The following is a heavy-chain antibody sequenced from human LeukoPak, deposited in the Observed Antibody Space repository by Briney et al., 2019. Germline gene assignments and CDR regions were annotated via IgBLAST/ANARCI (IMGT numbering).Heavy chain of an antibody. Sequence: ASVKVSCKASGYTFTGHNIHWVRQAPGQGLEWMGIIDPSGGSTSYAQKFQGRVTMTRDTSTSTVYMELSSLRSEDTAVYYCARLSQQTFDIWGQGTLVTVSS. V-gene: IGHV1-46*01. J-gene: IGHJ3*02. CDR1: GYTFTGHN. CDR3: ARLSQQTFDI. CDR2: IDPSGGST.